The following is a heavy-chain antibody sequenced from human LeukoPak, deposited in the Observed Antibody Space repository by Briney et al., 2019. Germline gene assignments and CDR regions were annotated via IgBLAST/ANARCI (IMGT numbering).Heavy chain of an antibody. V-gene: IGHV1-2*02. D-gene: IGHD3-9*01. Sequence: GASVKVSCEASGYTFTGFYMHWVRQAPGQGLEWMGWINPDSGDTDYAQKFQGRVTMTRDTSISTAYMELSRLRSYDTAVYFCARNDILTGYTWGQGTLVTVSS. J-gene: IGHJ5*02. CDR1: GYTFTGFY. CDR2: INPDSGDT. CDR3: ARNDILTGYT.